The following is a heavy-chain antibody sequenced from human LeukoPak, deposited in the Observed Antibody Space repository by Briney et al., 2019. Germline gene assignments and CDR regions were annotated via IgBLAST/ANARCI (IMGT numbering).Heavy chain of an antibody. CDR3: AKVVTAYAFDI. J-gene: IGHJ3*02. D-gene: IGHD2-21*02. CDR2: ISYDGSNK. V-gene: IGHV3-30*18. Sequence: PGGSLRLSCAASGFTFSSYAMSWVRQAPGKGLEWVAVISYDGSNKYYADSVKGRFTISRDNSKNTLYLQMNSLRAEDTAVYYCAKVVTAYAFDIWGQGTMVTVSS. CDR1: GFTFSSYA.